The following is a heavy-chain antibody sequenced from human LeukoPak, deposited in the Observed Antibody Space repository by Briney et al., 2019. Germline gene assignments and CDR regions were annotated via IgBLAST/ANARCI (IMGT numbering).Heavy chain of an antibody. Sequence: GGSLRLSCAATGFTVCRNFMSWVRQAPGKGLEWVSVIYSGGSTYYADSVKGRFTISRDNSKNTLYLQMNTLRAEDTAVYYCARVPMVRGFTWYYFDFWGQGTLVTVSS. V-gene: IGHV3-53*01. J-gene: IGHJ4*02. D-gene: IGHD3-10*01. CDR2: IYSGGST. CDR3: ARVPMVRGFTWYYFDF. CDR1: GFTVCRNF.